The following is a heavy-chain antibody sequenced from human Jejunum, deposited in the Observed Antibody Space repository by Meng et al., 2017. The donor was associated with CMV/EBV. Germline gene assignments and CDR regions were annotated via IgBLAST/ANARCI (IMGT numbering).Heavy chain of an antibody. D-gene: IGHD4-11*01. CDR2: ISDDGNEK. CDR3: ARGMYGSNWFLDA. J-gene: IGHJ5*02. V-gene: IGHV3-30-3*01. Sequence: WAASGLTFSSYNMNWVRQAPGKGLEWVAVISDDGNEKKYADSVKGRFTVSRDNPGHTLYLQMESLGLDDTAVYFCARGMYGSNWFLDAWGQGILVTVSS. CDR1: GLTFSSYN.